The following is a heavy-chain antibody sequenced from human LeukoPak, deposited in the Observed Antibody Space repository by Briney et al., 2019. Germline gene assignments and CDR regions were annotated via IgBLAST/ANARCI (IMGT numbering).Heavy chain of an antibody. V-gene: IGHV3-23*01. D-gene: IGHD5-18*01. CDR1: RFTFSSYA. J-gene: IGHJ4*02. CDR3: AKARGYSYGPFDYYFDY. CDR2: ISGSGGST. Sequence: GGSLRLSCAASRFTFSSYAMSWVRQAPGNGLEWVSAISGSGGSTYYADSVKGRFTISRHNSKTTLYLQMNSLIAADTAVYYCAKARGYSYGPFDYYFDYWGQGTLVTVSS.